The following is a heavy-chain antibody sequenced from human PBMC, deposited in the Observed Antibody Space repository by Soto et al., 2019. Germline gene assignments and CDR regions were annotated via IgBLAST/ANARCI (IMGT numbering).Heavy chain of an antibody. CDR3: ARALWFGELSDTAQDYYYGMDV. D-gene: IGHD3-10*01. CDR1: GDSVSSNSAA. CDR2: TYYRSKWYN. V-gene: IGHV6-1*01. J-gene: IGHJ6*02. Sequence: SPTLSRTCAISGDSVSSNSAAWNWIRQSPSRGLEWLGRTYYRSKWYNDYAVSVKSRITINPDTSKNQFSLQLNSVTPEDTAVYYCARALWFGELSDTAQDYYYGMDVWGQGTTVTVS.